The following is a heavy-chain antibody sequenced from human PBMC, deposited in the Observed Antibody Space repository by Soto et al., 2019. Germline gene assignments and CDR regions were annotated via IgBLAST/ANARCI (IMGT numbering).Heavy chain of an antibody. V-gene: IGHV3-43*01. CDR1: GFSFDAYS. CDR3: AKDSSLRYTDYDFDE. Sequence: EVQLVESGGVVVQPGGSLRLSCAASGFSFDAYSMHWIRQIPGKGLEWGSLITSDGGTTYYADSVKGRLAISRDNSKSSLFLHLNSLRTEDTAFYYCAKDSSLRYTDYDFDEWGQGTLVTVSS. J-gene: IGHJ4*02. D-gene: IGHD5-12*01. CDR2: ITSDGGTT.